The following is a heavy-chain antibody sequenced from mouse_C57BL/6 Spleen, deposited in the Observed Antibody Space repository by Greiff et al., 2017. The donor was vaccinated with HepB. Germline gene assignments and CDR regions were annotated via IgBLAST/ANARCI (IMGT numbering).Heavy chain of an antibody. CDR2: IYPGSGST. CDR1: GYTFTSYW. V-gene: IGHV1-55*01. Sequence: QVQLQQPGAELVKPGASVKMSCKASGYTFTSYWITWVKQRPGQGLEWIGDIYPGSGSTNYNEKFKSKATLTVDTSSSTAYMQLSSLTSEDSAVYYCATFDYDYETWYFDVWGTGTTVTVSS. CDR3: ATFDYDYETWYFDV. D-gene: IGHD2-4*01. J-gene: IGHJ1*03.